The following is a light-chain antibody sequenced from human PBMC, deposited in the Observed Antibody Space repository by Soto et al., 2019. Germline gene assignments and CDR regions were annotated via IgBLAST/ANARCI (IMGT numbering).Light chain of an antibody. Sequence: DIQMTQSPSTLSASVGDRVTITCRAIQSISSWLAWYQQKPGKAPKLLIYDASSLESGVPSRFSGSGSGTEFTLTISSLQPDDFATYYCQYYNSFLMYTFGQGTKVDIK. CDR1: QSISSW. CDR2: DAS. J-gene: IGKJ2*01. V-gene: IGKV1-5*01. CDR3: QYYNSFLMYT.